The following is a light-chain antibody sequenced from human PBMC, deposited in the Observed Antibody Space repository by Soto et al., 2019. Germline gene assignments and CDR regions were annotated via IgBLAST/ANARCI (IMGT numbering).Light chain of an antibody. Sequence: DILLTQSPGTLSLSPGERATLSCRASQSVSSSYLAWYQQKPGQAPRPLIYGASSRATGIPDRFSGSGSGTDFTLTISRLEPGDFAVYYCQQFDTSPPSTFGQGTRLEIK. CDR1: QSVSSSY. V-gene: IGKV3-20*01. CDR2: GAS. CDR3: QQFDTSPPST. J-gene: IGKJ5*01.